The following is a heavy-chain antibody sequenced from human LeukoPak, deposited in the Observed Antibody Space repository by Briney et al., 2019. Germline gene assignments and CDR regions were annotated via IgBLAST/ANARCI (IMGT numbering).Heavy chain of an antibody. J-gene: IGHJ4*02. CDR1: GYSISSGYY. V-gene: IGHV4-38-2*02. CDR2: IYHSGST. CDR3: ARSYYGDYVAYFDY. D-gene: IGHD4-17*01. Sequence: SETLSLTCTVSGYSISSGYYWGWIRQPPGKGLEWIGSIYHSGSTYYNPSLKSRVTISVDTSKNQFSLRLSSVTAADTAVYYCARSYYGDYVAYFDYWGQGTLVTVSS.